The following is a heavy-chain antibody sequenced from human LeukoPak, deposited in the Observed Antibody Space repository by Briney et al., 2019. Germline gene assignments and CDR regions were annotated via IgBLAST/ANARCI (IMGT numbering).Heavy chain of an antibody. D-gene: IGHD1-14*01. CDR2: INPDSGGT. V-gene: IGHV1-2*02. J-gene: IGHJ5*02. Sequence: ASVKVSCKASGYTFSDYYMHWVRQAPGQGLEWMGWINPDSGGTKYAQKFQDRVTMTSDTSISTAYMELSRLRSDDTAVYYCARDHLPSRQPPNWFDPWGQGTLVTVSS. CDR1: GYTFSDYY. CDR3: ARDHLPSRQPPNWFDP.